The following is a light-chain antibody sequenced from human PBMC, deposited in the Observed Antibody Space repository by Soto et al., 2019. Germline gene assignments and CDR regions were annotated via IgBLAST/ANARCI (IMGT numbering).Light chain of an antibody. CDR1: SSDVGGYNY. J-gene: IGLJ2*01. V-gene: IGLV2-14*01. Sequence: QSALTQPASVSGSPGQSITISCTGTSSDVGGYNYVSWYQQHPGKAPKLMIYEVSNRPSGVSNRFSGSKSGNTASLTISGLQAEDEADYYCISYTSSSTSWVFGGGTKVTVL. CDR3: ISYTSSSTSWV. CDR2: EVS.